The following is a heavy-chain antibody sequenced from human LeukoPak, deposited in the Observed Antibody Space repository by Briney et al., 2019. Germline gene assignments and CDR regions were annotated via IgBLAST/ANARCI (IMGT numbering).Heavy chain of an antibody. V-gene: IGHV5-51*01. CDR3: ARRRDLYSGSYYPFDY. Sequence: GESLKISCKGSGYRFTNYWIGWVRQMPGKRLEWMGIIYPGDSETRYSPSFQGQVTISADKAISTAYLQWSILKASDTAMYYCARRRDLYSGSYYPFDYWGQGTLVTVSS. J-gene: IGHJ4*02. D-gene: IGHD1-26*01. CDR1: GYRFTNYW. CDR2: IYPGDSET.